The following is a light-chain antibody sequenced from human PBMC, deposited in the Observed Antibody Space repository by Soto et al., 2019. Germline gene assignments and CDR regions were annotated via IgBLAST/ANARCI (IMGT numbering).Light chain of an antibody. CDR2: EVS. Sequence: QSALTQPASVSGSPGQSITISCSGTSSDVGSYDHVAWYQQFPGKTPKLMIYEVSNRPSGVSSRFSGSKSGNTASLTISGLXAEDEADYYCISYTGSSTSYVFGRGTKVTVL. V-gene: IGLV2-14*01. J-gene: IGLJ1*01. CDR3: ISYTGSSTSYV. CDR1: SSDVGSYDH.